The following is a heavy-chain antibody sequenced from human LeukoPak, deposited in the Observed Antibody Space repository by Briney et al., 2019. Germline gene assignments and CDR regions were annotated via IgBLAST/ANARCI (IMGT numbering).Heavy chain of an antibody. Sequence: PSETLSLTCAVYGGSFSGYYWSWIRQPPGKGLEWTGEINHSGSTNYNPSLKSRVTISVDTSKNQFSLKLSSVTAADTAVYYCARISRDSSGSKLDYWGQGTLVTVSS. CDR2: INHSGST. CDR1: GGSFSGYY. CDR3: ARISRDSSGSKLDY. J-gene: IGHJ4*02. D-gene: IGHD3-22*01. V-gene: IGHV4-34*01.